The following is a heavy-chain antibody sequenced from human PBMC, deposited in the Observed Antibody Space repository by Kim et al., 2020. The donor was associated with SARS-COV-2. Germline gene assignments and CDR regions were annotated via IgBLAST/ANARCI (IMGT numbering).Heavy chain of an antibody. V-gene: IGHV3-23*03. CDR3: AKSYGSGTNRGNWFDP. J-gene: IGHJ5*02. CDR1: RFTFSSYA. D-gene: IGHD3-10*01. Sequence: GGSLRLSCAASRFTFSSYAMSWVRQAPGKGLEWVSVIYSGGSSTYYADSVKGRFTISRDNSKNTLYLQMNSLRAEDTAVYYCAKSYGSGTNRGNWFDPWGQGTLVTVSS. CDR2: IYSGGSST.